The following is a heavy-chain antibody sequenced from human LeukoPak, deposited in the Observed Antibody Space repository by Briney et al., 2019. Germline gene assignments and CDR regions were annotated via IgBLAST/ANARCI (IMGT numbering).Heavy chain of an antibody. V-gene: IGHV4-34*01. CDR3: ARGVRYSSSWYVYYYYYMDV. CDR1: GGSFSGYY. CDR2: INHSGST. D-gene: IGHD6-13*01. Sequence: PSETLSLTCAVYGGSFSGYYWSWIRQPPGKGLEWIGEINHSGSTNYNPSLKSRVTISVDTSKNQFSLKLSSVTAADTAVYYCARGVRYSSSWYVYYYYYMDVWGKGTTVTVSS. J-gene: IGHJ6*03.